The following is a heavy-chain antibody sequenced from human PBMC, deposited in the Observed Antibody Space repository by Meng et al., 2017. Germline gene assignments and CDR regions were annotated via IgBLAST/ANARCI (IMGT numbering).Heavy chain of an antibody. D-gene: IGHD3-16*01. Sequence: KVSCKASGYTFTSYYMHWVRQAPGQGLEWMGIISPGDSNTRYSPSFQGQVTISADKSISTAYLQWSSLKASDTAMYYCARLGGDYWGQGTLGTVSS. V-gene: IGHV5-51*01. CDR2: ISPGDSNT. CDR3: ARLGGDY. CDR1: GYTFTSYY. J-gene: IGHJ4*02.